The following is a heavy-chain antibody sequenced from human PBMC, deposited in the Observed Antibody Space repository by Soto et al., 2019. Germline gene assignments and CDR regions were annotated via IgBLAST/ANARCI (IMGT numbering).Heavy chain of an antibody. J-gene: IGHJ1*01. D-gene: IGHD3-10*01. V-gene: IGHV3-30*18. CDR3: ANTARGGFEPDCQH. CDR1: GFTFSSYG. Sequence: QVQLVESGGGVVQPGRSLRLSCAASGFTFSSYGMHWVRQAPGKGLEWVAVISYDGSNKYYADSVKGRFTISRDNSKNTLYLQMNSLRAEDTAVYYCANTARGGFEPDCQHWGQGTLVTVSS. CDR2: ISYDGSNK.